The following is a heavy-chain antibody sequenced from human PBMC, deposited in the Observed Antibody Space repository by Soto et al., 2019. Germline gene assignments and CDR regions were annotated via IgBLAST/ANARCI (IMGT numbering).Heavy chain of an antibody. D-gene: IGHD2-2*01. V-gene: IGHV1-46*01. Sequence: ASVKVSCKASGYTFTSYGISWVRQAPGQGLEWMGIINPSGGSTSYAQKFQGRVTMTRDTSTSTVYMELSSLRSEDTAVYYCAREFLGCSSTSCPHYYYYGMDVWGQGTTVTVYS. J-gene: IGHJ6*02. CDR1: GYTFTSYG. CDR3: AREFLGCSSTSCPHYYYYGMDV. CDR2: INPSGGST.